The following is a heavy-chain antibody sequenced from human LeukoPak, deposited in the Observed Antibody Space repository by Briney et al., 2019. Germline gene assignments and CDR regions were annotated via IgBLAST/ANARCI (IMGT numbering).Heavy chain of an antibody. CDR1: GHSHCNHH. V-gene: IGHV4-59*07. D-gene: IGHD3/OR15-3a*01. J-gene: IGHJ4*02. Sequence: DTLSLTHSLYGHSHCNHHWRGLRHPRGRAREGMAYLYYTGHTNYNPSLKSRVTISVDTSKNQFSLKLSSVTAADTAVYYCAGSHPLGSNTDYYTPFDYWGQGALVTVSS. CDR2: LYYTGHT. CDR3: AGSHPLGSNTDYYTPFDY.